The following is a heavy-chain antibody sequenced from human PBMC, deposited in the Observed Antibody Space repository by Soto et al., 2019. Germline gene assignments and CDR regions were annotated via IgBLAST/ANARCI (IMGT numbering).Heavy chain of an antibody. Sequence: EVQLLESGGGLVQPGGPLGLSCAASGFTFSSYAMSWFRQAPGKGLEWVSAIVGSGGNTNYADSVRGRFAISGDNSKNTLSLHMNSLSAEDTAVYYCAKSHGAYFLYNYMDVWGKGTTVTVSS. CDR1: GFTFSSYA. D-gene: IGHD1-26*01. J-gene: IGHJ6*03. CDR3: AKSHGAYFLYNYMDV. CDR2: IVGSGGNT. V-gene: IGHV3-23*01.